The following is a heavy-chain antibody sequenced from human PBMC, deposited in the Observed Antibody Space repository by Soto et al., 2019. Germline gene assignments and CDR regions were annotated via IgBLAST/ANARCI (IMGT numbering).Heavy chain of an antibody. CDR1: GFTFSSYD. D-gene: IGHD2-15*01. CDR3: AKDRKPLVVVSASEY. CDR2: ISYDGSNK. V-gene: IGHV3-30*18. Sequence: QVQLVESGGGVVQPGRSLRLSCAASGFTFSSYDMHWVRQAPGKGLEWVAVISYDGSNKYYADSVKGRFTISRDNSKNTLYLQMNSLRAEDTAVYYCAKDRKPLVVVSASEYWGHGTQVTVSS. J-gene: IGHJ4*01.